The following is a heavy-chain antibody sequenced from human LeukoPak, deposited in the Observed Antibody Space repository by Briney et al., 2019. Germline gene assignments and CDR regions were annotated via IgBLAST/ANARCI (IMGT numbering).Heavy chain of an antibody. CDR1: GFTFSRSA. D-gene: IGHD5-12*01. J-gene: IGHJ4*02. Sequence: GGSLRLSCAASGFTFSRSAVHWVRQAPGKGLEWVAVISHDGGNTDYTDSVKGRFTISRDNSKNTLYLQMNSLRAEDTAVYYCAKEMKPWMHFDYWGQGTLVTVSS. CDR3: AKEMKPWMHFDY. CDR2: ISHDGGNT. V-gene: IGHV3-30*18.